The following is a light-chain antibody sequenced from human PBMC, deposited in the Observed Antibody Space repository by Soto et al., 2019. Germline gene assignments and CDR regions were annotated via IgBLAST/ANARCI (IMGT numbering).Light chain of an antibody. CDR2: KAS. Sequence: DIQMTQSPSTLSASVGDRVIITCRASQSIGNLLAWYQQKPGKAPNLLIYKASTFESGVPSRFSGSGSGTEFTLTISSLQPDDFATYYCQHYNTYSPFGGGTKVEIK. CDR1: QSIGNL. V-gene: IGKV1-5*03. J-gene: IGKJ4*02. CDR3: QHYNTYSP.